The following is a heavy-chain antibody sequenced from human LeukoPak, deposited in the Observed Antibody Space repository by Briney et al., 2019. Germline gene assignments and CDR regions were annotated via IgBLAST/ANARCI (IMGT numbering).Heavy chain of an antibody. CDR2: INPSGGST. CDR1: GYTFNNHY. CDR3: ARQGTYSSAIGMGY. V-gene: IGHV1-46*02. D-gene: IGHD6-19*01. Sequence: ASVKVSYKASGYTFNNHYMYWVRQAPGQGLEWMGVINPSGGSTSYAQKFQGRVTMTRDTSTRTVYMEVNSLRSEDTAVYYCARQGTYSSAIGMGYWGQGTLVTVSS. J-gene: IGHJ4*02.